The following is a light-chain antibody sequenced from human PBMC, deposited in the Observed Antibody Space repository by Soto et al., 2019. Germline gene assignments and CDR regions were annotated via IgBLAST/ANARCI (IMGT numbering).Light chain of an antibody. CDR2: GAS. CDR3: QQYGSLPRT. CDR1: QSVSSSY. V-gene: IGKV3-20*01. Sequence: EIVLTQSPGTLSLSPGERATLSCRASQSVSSSYLAWYQQKPGQAPRLLIYGASSRATGIPDRFSGSGSGTDFTLTISGLEPEDFAVYYCQQYGSLPRTFGQGTKLEIK. J-gene: IGKJ2*01.